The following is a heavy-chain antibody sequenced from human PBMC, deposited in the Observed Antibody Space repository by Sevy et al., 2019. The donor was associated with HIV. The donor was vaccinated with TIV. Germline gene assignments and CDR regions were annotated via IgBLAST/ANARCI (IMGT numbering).Heavy chain of an antibody. CDR3: ARYYYGSGRLYYYGMDV. Sequence: SETLSLTCAVYGGSFSGYYWSWIRQPPGKGLEWIGEINHSGSTNYNPSLTSRVTISVDTSKNQFSLKLSSVTAADTAVYYCARYYYGSGRLYYYGMDVWGQGTTVTVSS. D-gene: IGHD3-10*01. CDR2: INHSGST. CDR1: GGSFSGYY. V-gene: IGHV4-34*01. J-gene: IGHJ6*02.